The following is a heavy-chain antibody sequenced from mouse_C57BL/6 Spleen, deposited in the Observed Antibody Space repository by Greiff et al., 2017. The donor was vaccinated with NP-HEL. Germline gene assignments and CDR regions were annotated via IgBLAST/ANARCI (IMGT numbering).Heavy chain of an antibody. D-gene: IGHD2-1*01. CDR1: GYTFTDYN. J-gene: IGHJ3*01. V-gene: IGHV1-18*01. Sequence: VQLKQSGPELVKPGASVKIPCKASGYTFTDYNMDWVKQSHGKSLEWIGDINPNNGGTIYNQKFKGKATLTVDKSSSTAYMELRSLTSEDTAVYYCARRDYGNFWFAYWGQGTLVTVSA. CDR3: ARRDYGNFWFAY. CDR2: INPNNGGT.